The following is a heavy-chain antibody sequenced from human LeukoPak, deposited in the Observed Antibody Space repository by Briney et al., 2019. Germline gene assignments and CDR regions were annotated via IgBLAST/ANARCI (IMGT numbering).Heavy chain of an antibody. J-gene: IGHJ3*02. Sequence: NPSQTLSLTWTVSGGSISSGGYYWSWLRQHPGKGLEWIGYIYYSGSTYYNPSLKSRVTISVDTSKNQFSLKLSSVTAADTAVYYCARDMTTVTYAFDIWGQGTMVTVSS. CDR3: ARDMTTVTYAFDI. CDR1: GGSISSGGYY. D-gene: IGHD4-11*01. CDR2: IYYSGST. V-gene: IGHV4-31*02.